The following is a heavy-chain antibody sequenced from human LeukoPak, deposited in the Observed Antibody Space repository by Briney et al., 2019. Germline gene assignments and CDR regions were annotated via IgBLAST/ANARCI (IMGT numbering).Heavy chain of an antibody. J-gene: IGHJ4*02. CDR1: GFMLDDYP. D-gene: IGHD5-24*01. V-gene: IGHV3-43*01. CDR3: AREQFSHTSNYFDN. Sequence: GESLRLSCAASGFMLDDYPMHWVPQAPGKGVEWVSFISADGGSTFYAVSGKGRFNISRDENNNSVSLKMNSLTTEETAFYYCAREQFSHTSNYFDNWGQGLLVTVSS. CDR2: ISADGGST.